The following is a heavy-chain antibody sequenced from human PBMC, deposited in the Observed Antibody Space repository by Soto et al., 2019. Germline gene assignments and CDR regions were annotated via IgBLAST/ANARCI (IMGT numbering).Heavy chain of an antibody. Sequence: GGSLRLSCAASGFTFSSYWMSWVRQAPGKGLEWVANIKQDGSEKYYVDSVKGRFTISRDNAKNSLYLQMNSLRAEDTAVYYCARDQEGYCSGGSCYNWFDPWGQGTLVTVSS. V-gene: IGHV3-7*01. CDR2: IKQDGSEK. CDR3: ARDQEGYCSGGSCYNWFDP. CDR1: GFTFSSYW. D-gene: IGHD2-15*01. J-gene: IGHJ5*02.